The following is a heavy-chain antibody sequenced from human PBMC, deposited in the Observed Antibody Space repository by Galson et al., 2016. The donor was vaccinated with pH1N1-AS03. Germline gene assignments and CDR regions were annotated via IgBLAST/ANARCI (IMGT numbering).Heavy chain of an antibody. CDR2: INADNTDT. D-gene: IGHD5-24*01. CDR3: ARTPAEMATISFDY. Sequence: SVKVSCKASGYTFTNYAVHWVRQAPGQRLEWMGWINADNTDTKYSQKFQDRVTITRDTFATTAYMELSSLRSEDTAVYYCARTPAEMATISFDYWGQGTLVTVSS. J-gene: IGHJ4*02. CDR1: GYTFTNYA. V-gene: IGHV1-3*01.